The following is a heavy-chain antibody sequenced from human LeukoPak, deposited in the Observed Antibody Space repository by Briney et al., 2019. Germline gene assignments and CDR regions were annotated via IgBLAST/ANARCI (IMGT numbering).Heavy chain of an antibody. D-gene: IGHD6-19*01. Sequence: ASVKVSCKASGYTFTSNGITWVRQAPGQGLEWMGWISGYNGDTFYGQMFHDRVTMTTDTSTGTAYMEMRSLRSDDTAVYYCARAVGQWLVRYFDYWGQGTLVTVSS. V-gene: IGHV1-18*04. J-gene: IGHJ4*02. CDR2: ISGYNGDT. CDR3: ARAVGQWLVRYFDY. CDR1: GYTFTSNG.